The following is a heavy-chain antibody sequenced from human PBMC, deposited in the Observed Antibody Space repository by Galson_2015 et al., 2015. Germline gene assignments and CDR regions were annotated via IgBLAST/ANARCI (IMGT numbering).Heavy chain of an antibody. Sequence: QSGAEVKKPGASVKVSCTASGYTFTSYAMHWVRQAPGQRLEWMGWINAGNGNTKYSQKFQGRVTITRDTSASTAYMELSSLRSEDTAVYYCARDPPAAGRSWYYGMDVWGQGTTVTVSS. CDR3: ARDPPAAGRSWYYGMDV. V-gene: IGHV1-3*01. CDR1: GYTFTSYA. CDR2: INAGNGNT. D-gene: IGHD6-13*01. J-gene: IGHJ6*02.